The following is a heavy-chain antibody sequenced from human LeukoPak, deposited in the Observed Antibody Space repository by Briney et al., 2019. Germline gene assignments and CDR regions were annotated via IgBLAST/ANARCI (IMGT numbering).Heavy chain of an antibody. J-gene: IGHJ4*02. CDR2: ISGNNDNP. CDR3: ARDGTSTDDY. Sequence: ASVRVSCKTSGYTFINFGINWVRQAPGQGLEWMAWISGNNDNPNYGQKFQGRFTVTTDSSTSTAYMELRNLRSDDTAVYYCARDGTSTDDYWGQGTLVTVSS. CDR1: GYTFINFG. V-gene: IGHV1-18*01. D-gene: IGHD2-2*01.